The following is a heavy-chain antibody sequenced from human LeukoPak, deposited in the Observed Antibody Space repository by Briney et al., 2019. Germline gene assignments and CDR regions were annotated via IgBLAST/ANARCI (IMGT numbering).Heavy chain of an antibody. J-gene: IGHJ1*01. CDR1: GFTFSSHW. Sequence: GGSLRLSCAASGFTFSSHWMHWVRQAPGKGLEWVAHINPDGRDTYYVDSVKGRFTISRDNAQNSMYLQMNSLRVEDTAVYYCTSWGDTTAEYFQRWGQGTLVTVSS. CDR3: TSWGDTTAEYFQR. CDR2: INPDGRDT. V-gene: IGHV3-7*01. D-gene: IGHD2-21*02.